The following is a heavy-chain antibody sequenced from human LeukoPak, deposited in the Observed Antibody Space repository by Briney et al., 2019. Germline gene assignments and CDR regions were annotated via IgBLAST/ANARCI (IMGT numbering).Heavy chain of an antibody. CDR1: GFTFSSYA. CDR2: ISGSGGST. CDR3: ARGGARNYYYYYYMDV. Sequence: GGSLRLSCAASGFTFSSYAMSWVRQAPGKGLEWVSAISGSGGSTYYADSVKGRFTISRDNAKNSLYLQMNSLRAEDTAVYYCARGGARNYYYYYYMDVWGKGTTVTVSS. D-gene: IGHD3-16*01. V-gene: IGHV3-23*01. J-gene: IGHJ6*03.